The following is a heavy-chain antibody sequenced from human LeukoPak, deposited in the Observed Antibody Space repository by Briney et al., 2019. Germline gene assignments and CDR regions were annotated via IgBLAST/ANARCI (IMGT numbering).Heavy chain of an antibody. CDR3: ARAWIAYDY. CDR2: INHSGST. J-gene: IGHJ4*02. D-gene: IGHD2-2*03. V-gene: IGHV4-34*01. Sequence: SETLSLTCAVYGGSFSGYYWSWIRQPPGKGLEWIGEINHSGSTNYNPSLKSRVTISVDTSKNQFSLKLSSVTAADAAVYYCARAWIAYDYWGQGTLVTVSS. CDR1: GGSFSGYY.